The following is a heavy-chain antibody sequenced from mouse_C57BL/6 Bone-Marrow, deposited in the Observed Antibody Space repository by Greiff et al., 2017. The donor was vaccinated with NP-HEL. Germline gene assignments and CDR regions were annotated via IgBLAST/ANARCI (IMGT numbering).Heavy chain of an antibody. J-gene: IGHJ3*01. CDR1: GYTFTSYW. CDR3: VGYGAWFAY. CDR2: IHPNSGST. D-gene: IGHD2-2*01. Sequence: QVQLQQPGAELVKPGASVKLSCKASGYTFTSYWMHWVKQRPGQGLEWIGMIHPNSGSTNYNEKFKSKATLTVDKSSGTAYMQLSSLPSEDSAVYCCVGYGAWFAYWGQGTLVAVSA. V-gene: IGHV1-64*01.